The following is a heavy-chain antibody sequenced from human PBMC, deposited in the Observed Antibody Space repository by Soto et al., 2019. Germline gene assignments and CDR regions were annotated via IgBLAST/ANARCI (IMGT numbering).Heavy chain of an antibody. J-gene: IGHJ6*02. CDR3: AGGGVRGVITRTRDYYGMDV. V-gene: IGHV5-51*01. Sequence: GESLKISCKGSGYSFTSYWIGWVRQMPGKGLEWMGIIYPGDSDTRYSPSFQGQVTISADKSINTAYLQWSSLKASDTAMYYCAGGGVRGVITRTRDYYGMDVWGQGTTVIVSS. D-gene: IGHD3-10*01. CDR2: IYPGDSDT. CDR1: GYSFTSYW.